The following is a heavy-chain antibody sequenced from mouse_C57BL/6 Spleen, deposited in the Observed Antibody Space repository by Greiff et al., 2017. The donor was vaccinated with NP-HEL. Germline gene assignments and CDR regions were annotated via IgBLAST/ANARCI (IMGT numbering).Heavy chain of an antibody. V-gene: IGHV6-3*01. CDR3: TGGYYGSSYVGTYWYFDV. J-gene: IGHJ1*03. CDR2: IRLKSDNYAT. Sequence: EVQVVESGGGLVQPGGSMKLSCVASGFTFSNYWMNWVRQSPEKGLEWVAQIRLKSDNYATHYAESVKGRFTISRDDSKSSVYLQMNNLRAEDTGIYYCTGGYYGSSYVGTYWYFDVWGTGTTVTVSS. CDR1: GFTFSNYW. D-gene: IGHD1-1*01.